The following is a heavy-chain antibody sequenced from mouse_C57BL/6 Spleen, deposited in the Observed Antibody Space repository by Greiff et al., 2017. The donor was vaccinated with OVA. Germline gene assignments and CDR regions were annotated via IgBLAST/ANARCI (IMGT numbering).Heavy chain of an antibody. J-gene: IGHJ3*01. CDR3: AREEDDYGVWFAY. CDR2: IHPNSGST. CDR1: GYTFTSYW. V-gene: IGHV1-64*01. D-gene: IGHD2-4*01. Sequence: VQLQQPGAELVKPGASVKLSCKASGYTFTSYWMHWVKPRPGQGLEWIGMIHPNSGSTNYNEKFKSKATLTVDKSSSTAYMQLSSLTSEDSAVYYCAREEDDYGVWFAYWGQGTLVTVSA.